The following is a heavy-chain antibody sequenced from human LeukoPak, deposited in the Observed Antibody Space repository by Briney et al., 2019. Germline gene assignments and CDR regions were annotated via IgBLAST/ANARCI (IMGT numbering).Heavy chain of an antibody. V-gene: IGHV3-33*01. CDR1: GFTFSSYG. D-gene: IGHD4-17*01. CDR2: IWYDGSSK. J-gene: IGHJ4*02. CDR3: ARVSYGDYLDY. Sequence: GGSLRLSCAASGFTFSSYGMHWVRQAPGKGLEWVAVIWYDGSSKYYADSVKGRFTISRDNSKNTLYLQMNSLRAEDTAVYYCARVSYGDYLDYWGQGTLVTVSS.